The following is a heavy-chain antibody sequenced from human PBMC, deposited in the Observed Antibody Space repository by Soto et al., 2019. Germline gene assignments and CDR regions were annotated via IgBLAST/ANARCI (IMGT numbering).Heavy chain of an antibody. Sequence: SVKVSCKASGGTFSSYAISWVRQAPGQGLEWMGGIIPIFGTANYAQKFQGRVTITADESTSTAYMELSSLRSEDTAVYYCATIPHCSGGSCYHYYYYGMDVWGQGTTVTVAS. CDR1: GGTFSSYA. V-gene: IGHV1-69*13. D-gene: IGHD2-15*01. CDR3: ATIPHCSGGSCYHYYYYGMDV. CDR2: IIPIFGTA. J-gene: IGHJ6*02.